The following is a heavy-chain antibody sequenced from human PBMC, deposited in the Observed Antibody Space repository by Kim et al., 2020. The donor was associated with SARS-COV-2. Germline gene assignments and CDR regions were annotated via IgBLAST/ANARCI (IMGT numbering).Heavy chain of an antibody. V-gene: IGHV4-39*01. D-gene: IGHD3-16*02. CDR3: TRIGGTDRFLDH. Sequence: SETLSLTCTVSGGSVSHTSSYWGYIRQPPGKALEWIGTINYSGTSYYNPSLRSRVTLSVDTSKNQFSLTVNSVTAADSAVYYCTRIGGTDRFLDHWGQGT. CDR1: GGSVSHTSSY. CDR2: INYSGTS. J-gene: IGHJ4*02.